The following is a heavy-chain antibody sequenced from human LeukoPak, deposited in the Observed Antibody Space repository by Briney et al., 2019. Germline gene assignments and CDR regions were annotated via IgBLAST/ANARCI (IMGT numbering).Heavy chain of an antibody. CDR3: ARTRYYNFWSGYYGPKHKDYVHYFDY. V-gene: IGHV4-34*01. CDR1: GGSFSGYY. Sequence: PSETLSLTCAVYGGSFSGYYWSWIRQPPGKGLEWIGEINHSGSTNYNPSLKSRVTISVDTSKNQFSLKLSSVTAADTAVYYCARTRYYNFWSGYYGPKHKDYVHYFDYWGQGTLVTVSS. J-gene: IGHJ4*02. CDR2: INHSGST. D-gene: IGHD3-3*01.